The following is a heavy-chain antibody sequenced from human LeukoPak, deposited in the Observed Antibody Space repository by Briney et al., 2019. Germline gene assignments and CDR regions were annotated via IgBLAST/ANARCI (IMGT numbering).Heavy chain of an antibody. CDR3: AREDQQLVNYYYYYGMDV. CDR1: GFTFSIYW. V-gene: IGHV3-7*01. J-gene: IGHJ6*02. D-gene: IGHD6-13*01. Sequence: GGSLRLSCAASGFTFSIYWMSWVRQAPGKGLEWVANIKQDGSERYYVDSVKGRFTLSRDNAKNSLYLQMNSLRAEDTAVYYCAREDQQLVNYYYYYGMDVWGQGTTVTVSS. CDR2: IKQDGSER.